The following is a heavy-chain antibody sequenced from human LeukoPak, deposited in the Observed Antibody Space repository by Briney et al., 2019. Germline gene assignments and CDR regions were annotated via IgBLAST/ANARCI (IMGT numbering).Heavy chain of an antibody. CDR3: ARDFGFGESIYGMDV. CDR2: IYYSGST. CDR1: GGSISSSSYY. D-gene: IGHD3-10*01. J-gene: IGHJ6*02. Sequence: SETLSLTCTVSGGSISSSSYYWGWIRQPPGKGLEWIGSIYYSGSTYYNPSLKSRVTISVDTSKNQFSLKLSSVTAADTAVYYCARDFGFGESIYGMDVWGQGTTVTVSS. V-gene: IGHV4-39*07.